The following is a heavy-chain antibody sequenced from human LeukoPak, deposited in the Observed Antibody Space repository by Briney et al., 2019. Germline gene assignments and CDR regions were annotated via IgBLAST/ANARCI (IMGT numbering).Heavy chain of an antibody. D-gene: IGHD6-13*01. J-gene: IGHJ4*02. Sequence: GGSLRLSCAASGFTFSSYGMHWVRQAPGKGLEWVAFIRYDGSNKYYADSVKGRFTISRDNSKNTLYLQMNSLRAEDTAVYYCARDPGGYDYGDYWGQGTLVTVSS. CDR1: GFTFSSYG. CDR3: ARDPGGYDYGDY. CDR2: IRYDGSNK. V-gene: IGHV3-30*02.